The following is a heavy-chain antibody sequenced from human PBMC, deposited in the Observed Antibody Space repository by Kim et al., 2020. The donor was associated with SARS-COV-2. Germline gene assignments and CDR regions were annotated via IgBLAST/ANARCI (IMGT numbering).Heavy chain of an antibody. D-gene: IGHD3-9*01. CDR2: INTAGDT. J-gene: IGHJ2*01. V-gene: IGHV3-13*01. CDR3: ARAPMYYDTVSDWEINWY. Sequence: GGSLRLSCAASGFTFSNYDMHWVRQNKGKGLEWVSTINTAGDTYYSGSVKDRFIISRENTKNSLYLQMDSLIGRDTSGYYCARAPMYYDTVSDWEINWY. CDR1: GFTFSNYD.